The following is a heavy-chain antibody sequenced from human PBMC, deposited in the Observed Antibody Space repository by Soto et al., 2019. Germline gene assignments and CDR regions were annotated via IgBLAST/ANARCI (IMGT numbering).Heavy chain of an antibody. J-gene: IGHJ4*02. CDR1: GNTLTNYA. D-gene: IGHD3-10*01. CDR2: INTGDGNT. Sequence: QVQLVQSGAEVKRPGASVKVSCKASGNTLTNYAMHWVRQAPGQRLEWMGWINTGDGNTKYSQNSHXXVPITRDTAASTAYMEVISLRADDTAVYHCAAYHSGTYLGYWGQGTLVTVSS. V-gene: IGHV1-3*04. CDR3: AAYHSGTYLGY.